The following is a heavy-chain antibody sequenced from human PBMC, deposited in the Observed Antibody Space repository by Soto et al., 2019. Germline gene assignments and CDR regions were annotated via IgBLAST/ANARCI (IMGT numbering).Heavy chain of an antibody. Sequence: QVQLVESGGGVVQPGRSLRLSCVASGFTFSSYAMHWVRQAPGKGLEWVAVISYDGSNKYYADSVKGRFTISRDNSKNTLYLQMNSLRAEDTAVYYCLGSGSGGSLVWFDPWGQGTLVTVSS. D-gene: IGHD2-15*01. CDR3: LGSGSGGSLVWFDP. CDR1: GFTFSSYA. V-gene: IGHV3-30-3*01. J-gene: IGHJ5*02. CDR2: ISYDGSNK.